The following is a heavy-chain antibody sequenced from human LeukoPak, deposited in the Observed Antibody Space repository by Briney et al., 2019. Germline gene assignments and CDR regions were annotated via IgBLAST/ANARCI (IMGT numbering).Heavy chain of an antibody. V-gene: IGHV1-69*13. CDR2: IIPIFGTA. Sequence: SVKVSFKASGGTFSSYAISWVRQAPGQGLEWMGGIIPIFGTANYAQKFQGRVTITADESTSTAYMELSSLRSEDTAVYYCARCYYDSSGYYYFDYWGQGTLVTVSS. CDR3: ARCYYDSSGYYYFDY. D-gene: IGHD3-22*01. J-gene: IGHJ4*02. CDR1: GGTFSSYA.